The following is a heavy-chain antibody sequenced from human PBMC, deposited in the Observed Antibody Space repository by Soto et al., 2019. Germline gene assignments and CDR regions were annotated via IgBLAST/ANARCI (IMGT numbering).Heavy chain of an antibody. D-gene: IGHD3-16*01. J-gene: IGHJ4*02. Sequence: EVQLVESGGGLVQPGGSLRLSCAASGFTFGNYWMHWVRQAPGKGLVWVARINSDGSSTSYADSVKGRFTISRDNAKNTLYLQMNSLRAEDTAMYYWTKVISTVGGDFDSWGQGTLVTVSS. CDR2: INSDGSST. V-gene: IGHV3-74*01. CDR1: GFTFGNYW. CDR3: TKVISTVGGDFDS.